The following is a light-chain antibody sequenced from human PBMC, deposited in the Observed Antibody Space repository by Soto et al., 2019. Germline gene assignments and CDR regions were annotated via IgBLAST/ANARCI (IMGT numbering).Light chain of an antibody. V-gene: IGKV1-5*03. Sequence: DIQMTQSPSTLSASVGDRVTIPCRASQSISDSLAWYQQKPGKAPQLLIYEASRLKSGVPSRFSGSRAGTEYTLTISSLQPDDFATYYCQQDNGYWTFGQGTKGEIK. J-gene: IGKJ1*01. CDR2: EAS. CDR3: QQDNGYWT. CDR1: QSISDS.